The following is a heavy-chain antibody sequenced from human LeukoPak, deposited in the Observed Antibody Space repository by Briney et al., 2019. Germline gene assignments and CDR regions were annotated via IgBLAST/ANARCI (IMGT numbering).Heavy chain of an antibody. CDR1: GFTFGDYA. CDR3: GIGAVAGIFDY. CDR2: IRSKAYGGTI. D-gene: IGHD6-19*01. J-gene: IGHJ4*02. V-gene: IGHV3-49*03. Sequence: GGSLRLSCTASGFTFGDYAMSWFRQAPGKGLEWVGFIRSKAYGGTIEYAASVKGRFTISRDDSKSIAYLQMNSLKTEDTAVYYCGIGAVAGIFDYWGQGTLVTVSS.